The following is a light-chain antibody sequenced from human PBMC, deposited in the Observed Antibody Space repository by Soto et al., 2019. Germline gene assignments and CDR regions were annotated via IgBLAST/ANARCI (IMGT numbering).Light chain of an antibody. V-gene: IGKV3-15*01. CDR1: QSVSNN. Sequence: EILMTQSPSTLAVSPGETATLSCRASQSVSNNVAWYQQKPGKAPRLLILGASTRATGIPARFSGSGSGTEFTLSISSLQSEDFAVYYCQQLNSYPLTFGGGTKVDIK. CDR3: QQLNSYPLT. J-gene: IGKJ4*01. CDR2: GAS.